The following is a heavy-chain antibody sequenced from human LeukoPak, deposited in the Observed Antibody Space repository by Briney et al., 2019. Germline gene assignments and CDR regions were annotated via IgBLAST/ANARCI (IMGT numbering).Heavy chain of an antibody. CDR1: GGSMSSSSYY. D-gene: IGHD3-22*01. CDR2: IYCSGRT. Sequence: SETLSLTCTVCGGSMSSSSYYWGWLRQPGGRGVEWIGRIYCSGRTYYNPSLKSRVTISVDTSKNHFSLNLSSVTAANTAVYYCARLNYYDSSGYLNWFDPWGQGTLVTVSS. J-gene: IGHJ5*02. V-gene: IGHV4-39*02. CDR3: ARLNYYDSSGYLNWFDP.